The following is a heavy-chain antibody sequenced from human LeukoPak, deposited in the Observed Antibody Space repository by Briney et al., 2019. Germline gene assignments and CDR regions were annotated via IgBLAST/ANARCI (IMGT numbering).Heavy chain of an antibody. CDR1: GYSFTSYR. D-gene: IGHD3-16*01. J-gene: IGHJ3*02. CDR2: IYPGDSDT. CDR3: ARISTAFGGFYALDI. Sequence: GESLKISCKGSGYSFTSYRIGWVRQMPGKGLEWMRIIYPGDSDTRYSPSFQGQVTISADKSISTAYLQWSSLKASDTAMYYCARISTAFGGFYALDIWGQGTMVTVSS. V-gene: IGHV5-51*01.